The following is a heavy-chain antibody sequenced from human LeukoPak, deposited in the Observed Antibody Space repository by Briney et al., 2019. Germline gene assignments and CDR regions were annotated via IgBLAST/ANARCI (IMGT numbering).Heavy chain of an antibody. CDR1: GGSISSGGYY. CDR3: ARGLSGSPRWFDP. CDR2: IYHSGST. Sequence: SETLSLTCTVSGGSISSGGYYWSWIRQPPGKGLEWIGYIYHSGSTYYNPSLKSRVTISVDRSKNQFSLKLSSVTAADTAVYYCARGLSGSPRWFDPWGQGTLVTVSS. D-gene: IGHD1-26*01. V-gene: IGHV4-30-2*01. J-gene: IGHJ5*02.